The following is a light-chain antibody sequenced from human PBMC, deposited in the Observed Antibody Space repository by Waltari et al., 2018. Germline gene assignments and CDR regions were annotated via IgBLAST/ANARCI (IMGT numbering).Light chain of an antibody. CDR3: QQFYSTPLT. V-gene: IGKV4-1*01. CDR2: WAS. Sequence: DIVMTQSPDSLAVSLGERATINCKSSQSVLYRGNNENYLAWYQQKPGQPPKLLIYWASTRESGVPERFSGSGSGTDFTLTISSLKAEDVAVYYCQQFYSTPLTFGGGTKVEIK. CDR1: QSVLYRGNNENY. J-gene: IGKJ4*01.